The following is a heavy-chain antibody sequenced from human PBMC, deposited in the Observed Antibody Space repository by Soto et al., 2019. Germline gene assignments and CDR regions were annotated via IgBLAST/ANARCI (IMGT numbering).Heavy chain of an antibody. V-gene: IGHV4-34*10. D-gene: IGHD2-15*01. CDR2: INHSGIT. CDR3: ARRFCSDSYCSYFDY. CDR1: GGSFRGYF. J-gene: IGHJ4*02. Sequence: SETLSLTCAVYGGSFRGYFWSWVRQPPGKGLEWIGEINHSGITSYSPSLGSRVTTSVDTPKNQFSLRLRSVTAADTAIYYCARRFCSDSYCSYFDYWGRGTLVTVSS.